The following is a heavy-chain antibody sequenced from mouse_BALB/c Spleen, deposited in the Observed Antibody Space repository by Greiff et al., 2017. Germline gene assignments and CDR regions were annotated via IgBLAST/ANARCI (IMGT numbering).Heavy chain of an antibody. Sequence: EVQLVESGGGLVKPGGSLKLSCAASGFTFSSYAMSWVRQTPEKRLEWVASISSGGSTYYPDSVKGRFTISRDNARNILYLQMSSLRSEDTAMCYCARGGTCCAMDYWGQGTSVTVSS. V-gene: IGHV5-6-5*01. D-gene: IGHD5-1*01. CDR2: ISSGGST. CDR3: ARGGTCCAMDY. CDR1: GFTFSSYA. J-gene: IGHJ4*01.